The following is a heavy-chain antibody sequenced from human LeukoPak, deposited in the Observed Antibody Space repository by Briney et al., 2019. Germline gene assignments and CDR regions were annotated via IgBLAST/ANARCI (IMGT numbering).Heavy chain of an antibody. Sequence: SETLSLTCTVSGASISTVDDNWSWIRQAPGRGLEWIGYIYSGGRTYYNPSLESRVSVSLDTSKNQFSLKVNFVSAADTAVYYCARELMFYPGNIDSWGQGTLVTVSS. V-gene: IGHV4-30-4*01. CDR2: IYSGGRT. D-gene: IGHD1-14*01. J-gene: IGHJ5*02. CDR1: GASISTVDDN. CDR3: ARELMFYPGNIDS.